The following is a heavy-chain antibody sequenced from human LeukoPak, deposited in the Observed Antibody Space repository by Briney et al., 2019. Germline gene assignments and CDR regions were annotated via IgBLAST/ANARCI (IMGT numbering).Heavy chain of an antibody. CDR3: ARDPESYGTDFDY. J-gene: IGHJ4*02. CDR1: AGAFTSYA. CDR2: LIPIFGIA. Sequence: AGKVSCNAAAGAFTSYAISLVRQAPGQGLEWMGRLIPIFGIANYAQKFPGRVTITASKSTSTAYMELRSLSSEDRAVYYCARDPESYGTDFDYWGQGTLVTVSS. D-gene: IGHD5-18*01. V-gene: IGHV1-69*04.